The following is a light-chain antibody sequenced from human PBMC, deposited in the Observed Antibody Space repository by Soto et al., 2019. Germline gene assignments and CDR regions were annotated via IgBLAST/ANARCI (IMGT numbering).Light chain of an antibody. Sequence: SYELTQPPSVSVAPGKTARITCGGNNIGSKSVHWYQQKQGHAPVLVIYYDSDRPSGIPERFSGSNSVNTATLTISTVEAGDEADYYCQVWDSSSDQPYVVVGGGTKVTVL. CDR1: NIGSKS. V-gene: IGLV3-21*04. CDR3: QVWDSSSDQPYVV. CDR2: YDS. J-gene: IGLJ2*01.